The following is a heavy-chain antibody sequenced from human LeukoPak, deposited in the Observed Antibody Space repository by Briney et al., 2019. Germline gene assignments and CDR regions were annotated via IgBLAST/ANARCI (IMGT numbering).Heavy chain of an antibody. V-gene: IGHV3-30*02. CDR3: AKVLSKGGGYHLTDY. CDR1: GFTFSSYG. CDR2: IRYDGGDK. D-gene: IGHD3-22*01. Sequence: PGGSLRLSCAASGFTFSSYGMHWVRQAPAKGLDWVASIRYDGGDKYYADSVKGRFTIFRDNSKNTLYLQMNSLRPEDTAVYYCAKVLSKGGGYHLTDYWGQGTLVTVSS. J-gene: IGHJ4*02.